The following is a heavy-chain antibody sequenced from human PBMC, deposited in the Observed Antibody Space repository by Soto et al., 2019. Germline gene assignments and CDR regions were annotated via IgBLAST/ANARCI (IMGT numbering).Heavy chain of an antibody. V-gene: IGHV3-21*01. D-gene: IGHD2-15*01. CDR3: ARDHRYCSGSSCRPYCYYYGMDV. Sequence: PGGSLRLSCAASGFTFSSYSMNWVRQAPGRGLEWVAAISGTSDYIYYADSVKGRFTISRDNAKTSLYIQMNSLRAEDTAVYYCARDHRYCSGSSCRPYCYYYGMDVWGQGTTVTVSS. J-gene: IGHJ6*02. CDR1: GFTFSSYS. CDR2: ISGTSDYI.